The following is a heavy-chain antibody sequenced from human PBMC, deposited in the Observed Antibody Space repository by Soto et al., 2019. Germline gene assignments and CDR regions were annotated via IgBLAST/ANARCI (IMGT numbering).Heavy chain of an antibody. Sequence: SVKVSCKASGGTFSSYAISWVRQAPGQGLEWMGGIIPIFGTANYAQKFQGRVTITADESTSTAYMELSSLRSEDTAVYYCAGGDDSSGYLDYWGQGTLVTVSS. D-gene: IGHD3-22*01. J-gene: IGHJ4*02. CDR3: AGGDDSSGYLDY. CDR2: IIPIFGTA. CDR1: GGTFSSYA. V-gene: IGHV1-69*13.